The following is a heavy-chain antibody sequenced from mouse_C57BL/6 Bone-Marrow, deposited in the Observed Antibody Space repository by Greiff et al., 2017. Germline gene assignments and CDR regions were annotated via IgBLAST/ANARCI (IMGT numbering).Heavy chain of an antibody. J-gene: IGHJ2*01. V-gene: IGHV5S21*01. Sequence: EVQGVESGEGLVKPGGSLKLSCAASGFTFSSYAMSWVRQTPEKRLEWVAYISSGGDYIYYPDTVKGRFTISRDNARNTLYLQMSRLKSEDTAMYYCARVDNTAVVCFEYWGQGTTVTVSS. CDR1: GFTFSSYA. CDR2: ISSGGDYI. CDR3: ARVDNTAVVCFEY. D-gene: IGHD1-2*01.